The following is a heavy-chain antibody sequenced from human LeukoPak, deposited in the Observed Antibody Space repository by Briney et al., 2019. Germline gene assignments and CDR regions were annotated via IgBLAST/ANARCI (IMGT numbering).Heavy chain of an antibody. Sequence: GGSLRLSCAASGFTVSSNYMSWVRQAPGKGLEWVAVISSDGNSKNFALSVKGRFAISRDNSKNTLFLQMNNLRSEDTALYYCVSPTADYPFLYYFDSWGQGTLVTVSS. J-gene: IGHJ4*02. V-gene: IGHV3-30*09. CDR3: VSPTADYPFLYYFDS. CDR2: ISSDGNSK. CDR1: GFTVSSNY. D-gene: IGHD5-12*01.